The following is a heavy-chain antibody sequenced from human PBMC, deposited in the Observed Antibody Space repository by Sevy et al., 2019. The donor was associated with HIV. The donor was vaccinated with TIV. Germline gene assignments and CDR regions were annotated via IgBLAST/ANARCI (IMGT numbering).Heavy chain of an antibody. CDR3: AREIGDLWGVYYYYGMDV. V-gene: IGHV1-18*01. J-gene: IGHJ6*02. CDR1: GYTFTSYG. D-gene: IGHD2-21*01. Sequence: ASVKVSCKASGYTFTSYGISWVRQAPGQGLEWMGWISAYNGNTNYAQKLQGRVTMTTDTSTSTAYMGLRSLRSDDTAVYYCAREIGDLWGVYYYYGMDVWGQGTTVTVSS. CDR2: ISAYNGNT.